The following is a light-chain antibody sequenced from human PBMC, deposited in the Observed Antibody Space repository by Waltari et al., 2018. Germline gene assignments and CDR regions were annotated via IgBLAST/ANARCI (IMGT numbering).Light chain of an antibody. J-gene: IGLJ2*01. CDR1: KNRTKH. Sequence: SYWSTQPPPVSVAPGETARSPSGGRKNRTKHVNWYQQEPGQAPILVIYYNNGRPSGIPERFSGSNSGNTATLTISRVDAGDEADYYCQVWDSDSDHVVFGGGTKLAVL. V-gene: IGLV3-21*01. CDR3: QVWDSDSDHVV. CDR2: YNN.